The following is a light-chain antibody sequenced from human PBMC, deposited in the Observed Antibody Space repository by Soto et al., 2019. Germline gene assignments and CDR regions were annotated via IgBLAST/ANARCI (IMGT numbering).Light chain of an antibody. V-gene: IGKV1-17*01. CDR2: AAS. CDR3: LQHNTYPYT. J-gene: IGKJ2*01. Sequence: DIQMTQSPSFLPASVGDRVTIICRASQGIGNDLGWYQQKPGKAPKRLIYAASSLDGGVPSRFSGSESGTEFTLTISSLQPEDFATYYCLQHNTYPYTFGQGTKLEIK. CDR1: QGIGND.